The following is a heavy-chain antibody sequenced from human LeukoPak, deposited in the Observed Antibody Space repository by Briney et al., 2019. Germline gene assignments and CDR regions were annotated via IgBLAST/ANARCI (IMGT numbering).Heavy chain of an antibody. Sequence: PSETLSLTCTVSGGSISRYYWSWIRQPPGKGLEWIGCIYYSGSTNYNPSLKSRVTISVDTSKNQFPLRLSSVTAADTAVYYCARSLMYYDILTGYSPQNFDYWGQGTLVTVSS. CDR2: IYYSGST. V-gene: IGHV4-59*01. J-gene: IGHJ4*02. CDR1: GGSISRYY. CDR3: ARSLMYYDILTGYSPQNFDY. D-gene: IGHD3-9*01.